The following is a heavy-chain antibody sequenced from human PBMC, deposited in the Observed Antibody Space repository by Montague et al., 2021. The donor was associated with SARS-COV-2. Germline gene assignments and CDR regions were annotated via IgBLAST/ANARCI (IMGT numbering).Heavy chain of an antibody. V-gene: IGHV4-4*09. CDR2: ISSNGKT. Sequence: SETLSLTCTVSAGTINDHYRSWIRQSTGKGLEWIGYISSNGKTNSNPSPKSRITLSADASRNEYSLKLDSVTAADTALCFCARRGYYDSAGYHWHLGLWGRGMLVTVVS. CDR1: AGTINDHY. CDR3: ARRGYYDSAGYHWHLGL. D-gene: IGHD3-22*01. J-gene: IGHJ2*01.